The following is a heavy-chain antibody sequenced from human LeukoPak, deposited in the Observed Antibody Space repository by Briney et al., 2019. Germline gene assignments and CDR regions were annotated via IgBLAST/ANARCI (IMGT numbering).Heavy chain of an antibody. V-gene: IGHV1-8*01. J-gene: IGHJ4*02. CDR3: ARVATMVRGVSPGY. CDR1: GYTFTSYD. CDR2: MNPNSGNT. Sequence: ASVKVSCKASGYTFTSYDINWVRQATGQGLEWMGWMNPNSGNTGYVQKFQGRVTMTRNTSISTAYMELSSLRSEDTAVYYCARVATMVRGVSPGYWGQGTLVTVSS. D-gene: IGHD3-10*01.